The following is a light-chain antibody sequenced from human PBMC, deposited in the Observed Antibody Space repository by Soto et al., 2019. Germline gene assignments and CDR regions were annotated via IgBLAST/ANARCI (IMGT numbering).Light chain of an antibody. CDR2: EVS. Sequence: QSALTQPPSVSGSPGQSVTISCTGTSSDVGSYNRVSWYQQPPGTAPKLMIYEVSNRPSGVSNRFSGSKSGNTASLTISGLQAEDEADYYCSSYTSSSTLGVFGGGTQLTVL. V-gene: IGLV2-18*02. J-gene: IGLJ2*01. CDR3: SSYTSSSTLGV. CDR1: SSDVGSYNR.